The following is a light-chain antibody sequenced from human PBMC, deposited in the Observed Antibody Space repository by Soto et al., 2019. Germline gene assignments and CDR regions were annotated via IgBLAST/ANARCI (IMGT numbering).Light chain of an antibody. CDR2: GAS. Sequence: EIAVTQFPSTLSLSPGATATLSCRASQTVGSRYLAWYQQKPGQAPRLLIYGASNRATGIPDRFSGSGSGTDFTLTISRLEPEDFAVFYCQQYGNSPLTFGGGTKVDIK. CDR1: QTVGSRY. J-gene: IGKJ4*01. CDR3: QQYGNSPLT. V-gene: IGKV3-20*01.